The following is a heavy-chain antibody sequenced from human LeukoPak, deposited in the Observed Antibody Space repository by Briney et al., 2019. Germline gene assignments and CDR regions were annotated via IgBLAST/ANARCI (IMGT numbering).Heavy chain of an antibody. V-gene: IGHV4-59*11. Sequence: SETLSLTCTVSGGSFSSHSWSWIRQPPGKGLEWIGYFYYSGSTNYNPSLKSRVSISADTSKNQFTLILTSVTAADTAVYYCARLGNSGYKGGGMDVWGPGTTVTVSS. D-gene: IGHD5-12*01. CDR3: ARLGNSGYKGGGMDV. CDR1: GGSFSSHS. CDR2: FYYSGST. J-gene: IGHJ6*02.